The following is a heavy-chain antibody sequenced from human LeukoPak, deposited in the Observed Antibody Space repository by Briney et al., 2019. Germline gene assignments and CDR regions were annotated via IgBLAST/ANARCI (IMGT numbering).Heavy chain of an antibody. CDR3: ARRIVSSSSGFDY. CDR2: MYHSGST. V-gene: IGHV4-38-2*01. J-gene: IGHJ4*02. D-gene: IGHD6-6*01. Sequence: SETLSLTCAVSGYSISSGYHWGWIRQSPGKGLEWIGFMYHSGSTYYDPSLKSRVPISVDTSKNQFSLKLSSVTAADTAVYYCARRIVSSSSGFDYWGQGTLVTVSS. CDR1: GYSISSGYH.